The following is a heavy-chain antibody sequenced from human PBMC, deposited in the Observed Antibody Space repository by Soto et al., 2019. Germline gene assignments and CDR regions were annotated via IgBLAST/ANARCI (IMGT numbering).Heavy chain of an antibody. J-gene: IGHJ5*02. CDR1: GGSISSSSYY. Sequence: SETLSLTCTVSGGSISSSSYYWGWIRQPPGKGLEWIGSIYYSGSTYYNPSLKSRVTISVDTSKNQFSLKLSSVTAADTAVYYCARHRIVVVPPARPDSSDLRCQGLLVTLSS. D-gene: IGHD2-2*01. CDR3: ARHRIVVVPPARPDSSDL. V-gene: IGHV4-39*01. CDR2: IYYSGST.